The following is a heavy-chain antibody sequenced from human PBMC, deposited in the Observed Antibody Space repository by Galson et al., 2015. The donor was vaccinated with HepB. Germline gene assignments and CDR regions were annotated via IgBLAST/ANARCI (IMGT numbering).Heavy chain of an antibody. V-gene: IGHV4-59*01. CDR2: INYSGST. CDR3: ARSGYSGGWSDNVDY. J-gene: IGHJ4*02. D-gene: IGHD6-19*01. Sequence: SETLSLTCTVSGGSISTYYWSWIRQPPGKGLEWIGFINYSGSTNYNPSLRSRVTISVDTSKNQFSLKMNSVTAADTAVYYCARSGYSGGWSDNVDYWGQGTLVTVSS. CDR1: GGSISTYY.